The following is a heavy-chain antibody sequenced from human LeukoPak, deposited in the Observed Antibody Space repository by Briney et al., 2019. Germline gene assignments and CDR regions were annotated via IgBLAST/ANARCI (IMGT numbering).Heavy chain of an antibody. CDR2: ITNTGNT. V-gene: IGHV4-39*01. CDR1: GGSISSYY. CDR3: ARKTPGTSVDV. J-gene: IGHJ6*02. D-gene: IGHD3-10*01. Sequence: PSETLSLTCTVSGGSISSYYWSWIRQPPGKGLEWIGTITNTGNTYSNPSLKSRVTISIDTSKTQISLKLTSVTAADTAVFYCARKTPGTSVDVWGQGTPVTVSS.